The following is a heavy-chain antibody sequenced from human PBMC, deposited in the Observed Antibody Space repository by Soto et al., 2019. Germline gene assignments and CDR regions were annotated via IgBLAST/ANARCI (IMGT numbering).Heavy chain of an antibody. Sequence: GGSLRLSCGASGFTFSSYSMNWVRQAPGKGLEWVSSISSSSSYIYYADSVKGRFTISRDNSKNTLYLQMNSLRAEDTAVYYCAKDRGPRTFLSYSGIFDYWGQGTLVTVSS. CDR2: ISSSSSYI. CDR1: GFTFSSYS. V-gene: IGHV3-21*01. J-gene: IGHJ4*02. CDR3: AKDRGPRTFLSYSGIFDY. D-gene: IGHD1-26*01.